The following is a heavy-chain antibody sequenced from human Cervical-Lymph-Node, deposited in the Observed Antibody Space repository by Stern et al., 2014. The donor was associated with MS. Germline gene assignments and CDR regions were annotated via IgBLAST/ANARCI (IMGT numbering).Heavy chain of an antibody. D-gene: IGHD1-1*01. V-gene: IGHV1-69*01. CDR2: IIPIFGAA. CDR3: ARDEIGQTTTHYYYYGMDV. CDR1: GGTFSRQA. Sequence: VQLVESGAEVTKPGSSVKVSCKASGGTFSRQAISWVRQAPGQGLECLGGIIPIFGAAHYAQKLQGRVMITADEATTTVYMELRSLRSEDTAVYYCARDEIGQTTTHYYYYGMDVWGQGTTVTVSS. J-gene: IGHJ6*02.